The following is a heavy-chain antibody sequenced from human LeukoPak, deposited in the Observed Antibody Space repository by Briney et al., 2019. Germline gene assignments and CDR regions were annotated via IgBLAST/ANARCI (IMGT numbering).Heavy chain of an antibody. D-gene: IGHD3-10*01. V-gene: IGHV3-33*01. J-gene: IGHJ3*01. CDR2: IWYDGSNK. Sequence: GGSLRLSCAASGFTFSNYGIHWVRQAPGKGLEWVALIWYDGSNKYYADSVKGRFTISRDDARNSLYLQMDSLRAEDTAVYYCAREGSLGWGQGTMVTVSS. CDR3: AREGSLG. CDR1: GFTFSNYG.